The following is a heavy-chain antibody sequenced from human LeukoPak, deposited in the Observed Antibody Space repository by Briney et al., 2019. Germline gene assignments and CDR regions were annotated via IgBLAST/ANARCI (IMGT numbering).Heavy chain of an antibody. J-gene: IGHJ4*02. CDR1: GFTFSSYG. Sequence: GGSLRLSCAASGFTFSSYGMHWVRQAPGQGLEWVAIIRYDGSDKYYADSVKGRFAISRDNSKKTLYLQMNSLKAEDTAVYYCAREGGQQLGSFDYWGQGTLVTVSS. V-gene: IGHV3-33*01. D-gene: IGHD6-13*01. CDR2: IRYDGSDK. CDR3: AREGGQQLGSFDY.